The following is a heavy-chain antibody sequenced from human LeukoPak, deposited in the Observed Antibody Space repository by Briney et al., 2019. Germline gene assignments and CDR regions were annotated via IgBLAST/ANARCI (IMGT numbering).Heavy chain of an antibody. V-gene: IGHV3-23*01. CDR3: AKDRDIVVVPAAYAYFDY. CDR2: ISGSGGST. J-gene: IGHJ4*02. CDR1: GFTFSSYA. D-gene: IGHD2-2*01. Sequence: PGGSLRLSCAASGFTFSSYAMSWVRQAPGKGLEWVSAISGSGGSTYYADSVKGRFTISRGNSKNTLYLQMNSLRAEDTAVYYCAKDRDIVVVPAAYAYFDYWGQGTLVTVSS.